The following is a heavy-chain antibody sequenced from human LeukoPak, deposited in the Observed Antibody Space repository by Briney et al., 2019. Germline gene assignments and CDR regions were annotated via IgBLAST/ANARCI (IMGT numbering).Heavy chain of an antibody. Sequence: PGGSLGLSCAASGFTFSRYGMHWVRQAPGKGLEWLAFISYDGSNKYYADSVKGRFVISRDNSKNTLYLQMNSLRAEDTAVYYCAKNGIVVVVPTNWFDPWGQGTLVTVSS. J-gene: IGHJ5*02. V-gene: IGHV3-30*18. CDR3: AKNGIVVVVPTNWFDP. CDR2: ISYDGSNK. D-gene: IGHD2-15*01. CDR1: GFTFSRYG.